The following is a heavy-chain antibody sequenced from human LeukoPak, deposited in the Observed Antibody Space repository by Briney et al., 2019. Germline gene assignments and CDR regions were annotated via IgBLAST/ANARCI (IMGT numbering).Heavy chain of an antibody. Sequence: SETLSLTCTVSGGSISSSSYYWAWIRQPPGKGLEWIGNIYYGGSTYYKPSLESRVTMSVDTSKNQFSLKLRSVTAADTAMYFCARRGRGNDYDRAFDIWGQGTMVRVSS. CDR2: IYYGGST. J-gene: IGHJ3*02. CDR1: GGSISSSSYY. CDR3: ARRGRGNDYDRAFDI. D-gene: IGHD4-17*01. V-gene: IGHV4-39*01.